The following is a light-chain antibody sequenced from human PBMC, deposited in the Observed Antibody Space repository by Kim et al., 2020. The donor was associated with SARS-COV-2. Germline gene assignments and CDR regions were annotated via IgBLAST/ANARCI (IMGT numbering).Light chain of an antibody. CDR3: QQYDDLPYT. CDR1: QGSVTF. CDR2: DAS. V-gene: IGKV1-33*01. J-gene: IGKJ2*01. Sequence: ASVGVSITITCQASQGSVTFLNWYQHRPGQPPKLLIYDASNLQTGVPSRFSAGGSGTHFTFTVSSLQPEHVASYYCQQYDDLPYTFGQGTKLEIK.